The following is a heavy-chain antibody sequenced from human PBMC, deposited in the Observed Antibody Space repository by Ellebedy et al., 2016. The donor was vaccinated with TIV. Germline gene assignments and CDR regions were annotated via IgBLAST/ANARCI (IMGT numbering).Heavy chain of an antibody. J-gene: IGHJ4*02. CDR1: GFTFSTYW. CDR2: IKQDGSEK. V-gene: IGHV3-7*01. CDR3: AREAVAGSPGDS. Sequence: GGSLRLSXAASGFTFSTYWMSWVRQAPGKGLEWVANIKQDGSEKYYVDSVKGRFTISRDNAKNSLYLQMNSLRAADTAVYYCAREAVAGSPGDSWGQGTLVTVSS. D-gene: IGHD6-19*01.